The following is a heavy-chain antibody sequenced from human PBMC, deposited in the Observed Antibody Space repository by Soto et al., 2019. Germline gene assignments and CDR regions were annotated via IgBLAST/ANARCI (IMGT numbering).Heavy chain of an antibody. CDR1: GFTFSDYA. CDR2: VSHDGRNT. D-gene: IGHD6-19*01. CDR3: AKGGRQWLVTSDFNY. V-gene: IGHV3-30*18. Sequence: GQLVESGGGVVQPGRSLRLSCAASGFTFSDYAMHWVRQAPGKGLEWVAVVSHDGRNTHYADSVKGRFTIYRDSAKNTVSLEMTSLRAEDTAVYYRAKGGRQWLVTSDFNYWGQGALVTVSS. J-gene: IGHJ4*02.